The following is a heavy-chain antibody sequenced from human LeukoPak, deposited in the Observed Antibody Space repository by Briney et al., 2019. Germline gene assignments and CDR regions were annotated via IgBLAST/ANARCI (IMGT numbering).Heavy chain of an antibody. CDR1: GFSLSTSGEG. V-gene: IGHV2-5*02. CDR2: IYWDDDK. Sequence: SGPTLVNPTQTLTLTCTFSGFSLSTSGEGVGWIRQPPGKALEWLALIYWDDDKRYSPSLKSRLTITKDTSKNQVVLTMTNMDPVDTATYYCAHRRTETLRYFDWYFDYWGQGTLVTVSS. D-gene: IGHD3-9*01. CDR3: AHRRTETLRYFDWYFDY. J-gene: IGHJ4*02.